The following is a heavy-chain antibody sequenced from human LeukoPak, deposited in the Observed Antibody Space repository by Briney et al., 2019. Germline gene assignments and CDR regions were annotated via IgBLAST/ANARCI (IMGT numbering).Heavy chain of an antibody. CDR3: AKDDAWLQYGN. J-gene: IGHJ4*02. CDR2: ISSSGTG. D-gene: IGHD5-24*01. V-gene: IGHV3-48*03. Sequence: GGSLRLSCAASGFTFSSYEMNWVRQAPGKGLEWVSYISSSGTGYYTDSVKGRATISRDNAKNSLYLQMNSLRAEDTAVYYCAKDDAWLQYGNWGRGTLVTVSS. CDR1: GFTFSSYE.